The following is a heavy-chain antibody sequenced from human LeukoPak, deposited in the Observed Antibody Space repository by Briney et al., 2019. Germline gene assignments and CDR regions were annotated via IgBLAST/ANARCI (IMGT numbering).Heavy chain of an antibody. J-gene: IGHJ4*02. Sequence: GGSLRLSCAASGFTFSSYAMSWVRQAPGKGLEWVSAISGSGGSTYYADSVRGRFTISRDNSKNTLYLQMNSLRAEDTAVYYCAKDDGWYPLRGYFDYWGQGTLVTVSS. CDR2: ISGSGGST. CDR3: AKDDGWYPLRGYFDY. D-gene: IGHD6-19*01. V-gene: IGHV3-23*01. CDR1: GFTFSSYA.